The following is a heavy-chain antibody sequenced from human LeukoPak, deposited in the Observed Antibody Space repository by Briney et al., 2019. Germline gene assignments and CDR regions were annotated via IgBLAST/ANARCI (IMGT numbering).Heavy chain of an antibody. CDR1: GGSISSSSYY. D-gene: IGHD4-17*01. CDR3: ARSPLDYGDYGFDP. CDR2: IYYSRST. J-gene: IGHJ5*02. Sequence: SETLSLTCTVSGGSISSSSYYWGWIRQPPGKGLEWIGSIYYSRSTYYNPSLKSRVTISVDTSKNQFSLKLSSVTAADTAVYYCARSPLDYGDYGFDPWGQGTLVTVSS. V-gene: IGHV4-39*07.